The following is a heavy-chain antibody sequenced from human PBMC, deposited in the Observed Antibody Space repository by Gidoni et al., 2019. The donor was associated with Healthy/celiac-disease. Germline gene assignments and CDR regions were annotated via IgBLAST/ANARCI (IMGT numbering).Heavy chain of an antibody. CDR1: GFTFSSYS. V-gene: IGHV3-21*01. J-gene: IGHJ3*02. D-gene: IGHD3-22*01. Sequence: EVQLVESGGGLVKPGGSLRLSCAASGFTFSSYSMNWVRQAPGKGLEWVSSISSSSSYIYYADSVKGRFTISRDNAKNSLYLQMNSLRAEDTAVYYCARDKEIVVVKEENAFDIWGQGTMVTVSS. CDR2: ISSSSSYI. CDR3: ARDKEIVVVKEENAFDI.